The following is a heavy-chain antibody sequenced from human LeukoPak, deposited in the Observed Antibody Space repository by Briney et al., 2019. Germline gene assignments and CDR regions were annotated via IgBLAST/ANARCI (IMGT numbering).Heavy chain of an antibody. CDR3: AVFLYSSGWYRDY. Sequence: ASETLSLTCTVSGGSISSGGYYWSWIRQHPGKGLEWIGYIYYSGSTYYNPSLKSRVTISVDTSKNQFSLKLSSVTAADTAVYYCAVFLYSSGWYRDYWGQGTLVTVSS. CDR1: GGSISSGGYY. CDR2: IYYSGST. V-gene: IGHV4-31*03. J-gene: IGHJ4*02. D-gene: IGHD6-13*01.